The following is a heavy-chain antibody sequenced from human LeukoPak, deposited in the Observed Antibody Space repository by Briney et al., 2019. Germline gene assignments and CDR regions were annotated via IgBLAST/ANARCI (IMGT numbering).Heavy chain of an antibody. CDR2: IYHSGST. CDR3: ARDDDGDYVGAFDI. Sequence: SRTLSLTCAVSGGSISSGGYSWSWIRQPPGKGLEWIGYIYHSGSTYYNPSLKSRVTISVDRSKNQFSLKLSSVTAADTAVYYCARDDDGDYVGAFDIWGQGTMVTVSS. CDR1: GGSISSGGYS. D-gene: IGHD4-17*01. J-gene: IGHJ3*02. V-gene: IGHV4-30-2*01.